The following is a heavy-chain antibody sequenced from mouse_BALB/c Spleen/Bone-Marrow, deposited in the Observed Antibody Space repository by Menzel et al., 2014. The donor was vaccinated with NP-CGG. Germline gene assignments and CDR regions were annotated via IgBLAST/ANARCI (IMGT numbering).Heavy chain of an antibody. CDR3: ARGGGHYFDY. CDR2: INPYNDGT. V-gene: IGHV1-14*01. CDR1: GYTFTSYI. J-gene: IGHJ2*01. Sequence: EVNLVESGPELVKPGASVKMSCKASGYTFTSYILHWVKQKPGQGLEWIGYINPYNDGTKYNEKFKGKATLTSDKFSSATYMELSSLTSEDSAVYYCARGGGHYFDYWGQGTTLTVSS.